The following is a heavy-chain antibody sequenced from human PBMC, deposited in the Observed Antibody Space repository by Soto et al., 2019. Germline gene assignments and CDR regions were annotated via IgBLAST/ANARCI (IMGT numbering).Heavy chain of an antibody. Sequence: QVQLVESGGGLVKPGGSLRLSCAASGFTFSDYYMTWIRQAPGKGLEWVSYISSSGRTIYYADSVKGRFTISRDNAKNSLYLQMNSLTVEDTAVYYCARDGHCSSYSCYGPYALDIWGQGTMVTVS. V-gene: IGHV3-11*01. CDR1: GFTFSDYY. J-gene: IGHJ3*02. D-gene: IGHD2-2*03. CDR2: ISSSGRTI. CDR3: ARDGHCSSYSCYGPYALDI.